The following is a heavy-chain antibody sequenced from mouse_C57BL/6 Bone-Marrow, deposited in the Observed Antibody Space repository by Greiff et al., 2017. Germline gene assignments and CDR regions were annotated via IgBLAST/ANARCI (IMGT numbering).Heavy chain of an antibody. Sequence: EVQLQQSGAELVRPGASVKLSCTASGFNIKDDYMHWVKQRPEQGLEWIGWIDPENGDTEYASKFQGKATITADTSSNTAYLQLSSLTSEDTAVYCCTTGLLLNWGQGTLVTVSA. V-gene: IGHV14-4*01. J-gene: IGHJ3*01. CDR1: GFNIKDDY. CDR2: IDPENGDT. CDR3: TTGLLLN. D-gene: IGHD2-3*01.